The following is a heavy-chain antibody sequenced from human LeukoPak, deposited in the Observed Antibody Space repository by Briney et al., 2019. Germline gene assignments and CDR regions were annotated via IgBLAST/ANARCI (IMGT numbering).Heavy chain of an antibody. Sequence: PSQTLSLTCAISGDSVSSNSAAWNWIRQSPSRGLEWLGRTYYRSKWYNDYAVSVKSRITINPDTSKNQFSLQLNSVTPEDTAVYYCAKETYYYGSGSYFHDAFDIWGQGTMATVSS. D-gene: IGHD3-10*01. J-gene: IGHJ3*02. CDR3: AKETYYYGSGSYFHDAFDI. CDR2: TYYRSKWYN. V-gene: IGHV6-1*01. CDR1: GDSVSSNSAA.